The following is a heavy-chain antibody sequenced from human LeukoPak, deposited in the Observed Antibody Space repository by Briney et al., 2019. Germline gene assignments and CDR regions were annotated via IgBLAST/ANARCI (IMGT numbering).Heavy chain of an antibody. V-gene: IGHV4-39*07. D-gene: IGHD3-10*01. CDR3: ARGSYYRGYFDY. CDR2: IYYSGST. CDR1: GGSISSSTYY. Sequence: SETLSLTCSVSGGSISSSTYYWGWVRQPPGKGLEWIGNIYYSGSTYYNPSLKSRVTISVDTSKNQFSLKLSSVTAADTAVYYCARGSYYRGYFDYWGQGTLVTVSS. J-gene: IGHJ4*02.